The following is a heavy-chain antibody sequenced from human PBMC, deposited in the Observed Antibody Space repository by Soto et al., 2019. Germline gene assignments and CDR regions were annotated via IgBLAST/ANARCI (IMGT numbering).Heavy chain of an antibody. J-gene: IGHJ6*02. D-gene: IGHD4-4*01. CDR2: ISYDGSNK. CDR1: GFTFSSYG. Sequence: QVQLVESGGGVVQPGRSLRLSCAASGFTFSSYGMHWVRQAPGKGLEWVAVISYDGSNKYYADSVKGRFTISGDNSKNTLYLQMNSLRAEDTAVYYCAKGSNREYYYYYGMDVWGQGTTVTVSS. CDR3: AKGSNREYYYYYGMDV. V-gene: IGHV3-30*18.